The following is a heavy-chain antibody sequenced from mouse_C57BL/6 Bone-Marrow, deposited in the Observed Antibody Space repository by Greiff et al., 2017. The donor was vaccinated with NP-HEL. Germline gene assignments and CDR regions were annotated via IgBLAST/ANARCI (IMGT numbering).Heavy chain of an antibody. CDR3: ARQDSNYAWFAY. V-gene: IGHV5-15*01. D-gene: IGHD2-5*01. Sequence: EVQLQESGGGLVQPGGSLKLSCAASGFTFSDYGMAWVRQAPRKGPEWVAFISNLAYSIYYADTVTGRFTISRENAKNTLYLEMSSLRSEDTAMYYCARQDSNYAWFAYWGQGTLVTVSA. CDR2: ISNLAYSI. CDR1: GFTFSDYG. J-gene: IGHJ3*01.